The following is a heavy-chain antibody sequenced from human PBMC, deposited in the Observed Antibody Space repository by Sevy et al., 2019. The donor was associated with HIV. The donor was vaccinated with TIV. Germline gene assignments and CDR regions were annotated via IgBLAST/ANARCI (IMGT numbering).Heavy chain of an antibody. CDR1: GISFSNAW. Sequence: GGSLRLSCAPSGISFSNAWMNWVRQAPGKGLEWVSGISGSGGSGDKTNYADSVKGRFTISRDDSKNSLYLQLNSLRAEDTAIYYCARKYDSSGYFDYWGQGTLVTVSS. CDR2: ISGSGGSGDKT. V-gene: IGHV3-23*01. CDR3: ARKYDSSGYFDY. J-gene: IGHJ4*02. D-gene: IGHD3-22*01.